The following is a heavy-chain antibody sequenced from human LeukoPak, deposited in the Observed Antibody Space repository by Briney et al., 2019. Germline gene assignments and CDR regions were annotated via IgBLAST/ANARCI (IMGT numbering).Heavy chain of an antibody. Sequence: GGSLRLSCAVSGITLSNYGMSWVRQAPGKGLEWVAGISDSGGRTNYADSVKGRFTISRDNPKNTLYLQMNSLRAEDTAVYFCAKRGVVIRVILVGFHKEAYYFDSWGQGALVTVFS. CDR3: AKRGVVIRVILVGFHKEAYYFDS. V-gene: IGHV3-23*01. CDR2: ISDSGGRT. CDR1: GITLSNYG. D-gene: IGHD3-22*01. J-gene: IGHJ4*02.